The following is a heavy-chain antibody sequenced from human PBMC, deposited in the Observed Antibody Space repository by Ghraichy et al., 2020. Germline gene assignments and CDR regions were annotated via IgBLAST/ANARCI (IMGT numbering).Heavy chain of an antibody. V-gene: IGHV3-30*18. J-gene: IGHJ4*02. D-gene: IGHD1-26*01. CDR1: GFTFSSYG. CDR2: ISYDGSNK. CDR3: AKDVELDRDY. Sequence: LSLTCAASGFTFSSYGMHWVRQAPGKGLEWVAVISYDGSNKYYADSVKGRFTISRDNSKNTLYLQMNSLRAEDTAVYYCAKDVELDRDYWGQGTLVTVSS.